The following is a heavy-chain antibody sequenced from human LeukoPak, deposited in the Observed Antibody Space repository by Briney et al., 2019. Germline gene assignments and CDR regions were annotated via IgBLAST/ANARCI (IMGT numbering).Heavy chain of an antibody. J-gene: IGHJ4*02. CDR3: ATPGITMIVVVYDY. D-gene: IGHD3-22*01. CDR2: ISGSGGST. CDR1: GFTFSSYA. Sequence: GGSLRLSCAASGFTFSSYAMSWVRQAPGKGLEWVSAISGSGGSTYYADSVKGRFTISRDNSKNTLYPQMNSLRAEDTAVYYCATPGITMIVVVYDYWGQGTLVTVSS. V-gene: IGHV3-23*01.